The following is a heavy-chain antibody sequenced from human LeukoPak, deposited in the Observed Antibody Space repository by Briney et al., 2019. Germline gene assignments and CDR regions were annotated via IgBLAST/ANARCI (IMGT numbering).Heavy chain of an antibody. V-gene: IGHV3-30*02. J-gene: IGHJ4*02. CDR2: IHFDGNVK. CDR1: GFTFDDYV. CDR3: AKDQCTRTSCDGYPGY. Sequence: GGSLRLSCAASGFTFDDYVMNWVRQAPGKGLEWVAFIHFDGNVKYSGDSVQGRFTISRDNSKNTLYLHMNNLRPEDTAFYYCAKDQCTRTSCDGYPGYWGQGTLVTVSS. D-gene: IGHD2-2*01.